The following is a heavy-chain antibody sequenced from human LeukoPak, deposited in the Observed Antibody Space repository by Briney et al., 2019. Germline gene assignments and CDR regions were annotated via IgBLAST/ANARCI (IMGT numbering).Heavy chain of an antibody. CDR2: ITSTSSYI. CDR1: GFTFSTYN. V-gene: IGHV3-21*04. J-gene: IGHJ6*03. CDR3: AKNVRLGDYYYYYMDV. D-gene: IGHD3-10*01. Sequence: GGSLRLSCAASGFTFSTYNMNWVRQAPGKGLEWVSSITSTSSYIYYADSVKGRFTISRDNSKNTLYLQMNSLRAEDTAVYYCAKNVRLGDYYYYYMDVWGKGTTVTVSS.